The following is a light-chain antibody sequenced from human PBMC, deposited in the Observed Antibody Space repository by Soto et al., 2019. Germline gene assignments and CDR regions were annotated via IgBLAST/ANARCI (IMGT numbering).Light chain of an antibody. J-gene: IGLJ1*01. CDR1: SSDFGGYNY. Sequence: QSVLTQPASVSGSPGQSITISCTGSSSDFGGYNYVSWYQQHPGKAPKLMIHEVSNRPSGVSNRFSGSKSGNTASLTISGLQAEDEADYYCSSYTTISTLVFGTGTKAHRP. CDR2: EVS. CDR3: SSYTTISTLV. V-gene: IGLV2-14*01.